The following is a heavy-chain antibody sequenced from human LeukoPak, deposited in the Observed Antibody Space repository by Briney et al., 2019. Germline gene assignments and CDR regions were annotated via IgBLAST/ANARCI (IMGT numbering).Heavy chain of an antibody. J-gene: IGHJ6*03. Sequence: SETLSLTCTVSGGSISSHYWSWIPQPPGKGLEGIGYIYTSESTNYNPSLKSRVTISIDTSRSKFSLRLNSVTAADTAVYYCARQAGPFYYYYTDVWGKGTTVTVSS. V-gene: IGHV4-4*09. CDR3: ARQAGPFYYYYTDV. CDR1: GGSISSHY. D-gene: IGHD6-19*01. CDR2: IYTSEST.